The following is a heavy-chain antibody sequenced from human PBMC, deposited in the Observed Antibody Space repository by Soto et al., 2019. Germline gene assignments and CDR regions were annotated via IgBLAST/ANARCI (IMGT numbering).Heavy chain of an antibody. Sequence: EVQLVESGGGLVQPGGSLRLSCVASGFTFSTDSMNWVRQAPGKGLEWVAHISTSGATRYYADSVKGRFTLSGDNAKTSLYLQMDSPRNEDTAVYYCARFFGSGFDYWGQGTLVTVSS. J-gene: IGHJ4*02. CDR2: ISTSGATR. V-gene: IGHV3-48*02. CDR3: ARFFGSGFDY. D-gene: IGHD6-19*01. CDR1: GFTFSTDS.